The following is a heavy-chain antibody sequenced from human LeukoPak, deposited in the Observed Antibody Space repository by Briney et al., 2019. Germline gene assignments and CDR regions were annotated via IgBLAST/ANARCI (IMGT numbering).Heavy chain of an antibody. V-gene: IGHV3-74*01. CDR1: AFAFSSYY. CDR2: VNPGGSNT. J-gene: IGHJ3*01. D-gene: IGHD6-25*01. CDR3: ARDDSGPQAFDL. Sequence: GGSLRLSCEASAFAFSSYYMHWVRQAPGEGLVWVSYVNPGGSNTNYADSVKGRFTISRDNAKNTLYLQMNNLRAEDTAMYYCARDDSGPQAFDLWGQGTMVTVSS.